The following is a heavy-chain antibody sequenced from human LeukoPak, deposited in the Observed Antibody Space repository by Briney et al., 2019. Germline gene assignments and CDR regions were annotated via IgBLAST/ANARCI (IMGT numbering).Heavy chain of an antibody. Sequence: EASVKVSCKASGYTFTGYYMHWVRQAPGQGLEWMGWINPNSGGTNYAQKFQGRVAITADKFTSTAYMELGSLRSEDTAVYYCARTYYYDSSGYHFDYWGQGTLVTVSS. D-gene: IGHD3-22*01. V-gene: IGHV1-2*02. CDR3: ARTYYYDSSGYHFDY. J-gene: IGHJ4*02. CDR1: GYTFTGYY. CDR2: INPNSGGT.